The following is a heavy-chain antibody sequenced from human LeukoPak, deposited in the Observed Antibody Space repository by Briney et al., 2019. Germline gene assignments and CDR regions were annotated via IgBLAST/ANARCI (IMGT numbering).Heavy chain of an antibody. D-gene: IGHD4-17*01. Sequence: PGESLRLSCAASGFTFKKYWMNWVRQVPGKGLECLANIKEDGSETYYADSVKGRFTISRDNPKNLLFLQINSLRVEDTAVYYCASDEFDYNDYSWGQGTLVTVSS. CDR2: IKEDGSET. CDR1: GFTFKKYW. CDR3: ASDEFDYNDYS. V-gene: IGHV3-7*01. J-gene: IGHJ4*02.